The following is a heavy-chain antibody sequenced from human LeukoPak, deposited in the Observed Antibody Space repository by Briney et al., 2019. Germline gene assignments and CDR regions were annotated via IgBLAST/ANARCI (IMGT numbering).Heavy chain of an antibody. J-gene: IGHJ4*02. CDR3: AKDREIVVVPAARDY. D-gene: IGHD2-2*01. Sequence: GGSLRLSCAASGFTFSSYAMTWVRQAPGKGLEWVSGISGSGSTTYYADSVKGRFTISRDNSKNTLYLQMNSLRAEDTAVYYCAKDREIVVVPAARDYWGQGTLVTVSS. CDR1: GFTFSSYA. CDR2: ISGSGSTT. V-gene: IGHV3-23*01.